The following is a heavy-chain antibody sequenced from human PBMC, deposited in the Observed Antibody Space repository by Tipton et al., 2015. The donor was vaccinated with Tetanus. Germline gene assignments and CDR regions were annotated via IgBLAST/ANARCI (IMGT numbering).Heavy chain of an antibody. CDR1: GVSISGYY. CDR2: VDRSGTT. CDR3: ARGSDIVVVPGVTRADWFDP. J-gene: IGHJ5*02. Sequence: LRLSCTVSGVSISGYYWSWIRQPAGKGLEWIGRVDRSGTTTYNPPLKGRVTMSLDTSKNQFSLKLTSVTAADTAMYYCARGSDIVVVPGVTRADWFDPWGQGTLVTVSS. D-gene: IGHD2-2*01. V-gene: IGHV4-4*07.